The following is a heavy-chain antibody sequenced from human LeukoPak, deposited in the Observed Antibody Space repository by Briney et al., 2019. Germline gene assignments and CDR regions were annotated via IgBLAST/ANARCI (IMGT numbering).Heavy chain of an antibody. CDR3: ARAMVRGVTDNWFDP. V-gene: IGHV3-30*02. CDR1: GFTFSSYG. D-gene: IGHD3-10*01. Sequence: GGSLRLSCAASGFTFSSYGMHWVRQAPGKGLEWVAFIRYDGSNKYYADSVKGRFTISRDNSKNTLYLQMNSLRAEDTAVYYCARAMVRGVTDNWFDPWGQGTLVTVSS. CDR2: IRYDGSNK. J-gene: IGHJ5*02.